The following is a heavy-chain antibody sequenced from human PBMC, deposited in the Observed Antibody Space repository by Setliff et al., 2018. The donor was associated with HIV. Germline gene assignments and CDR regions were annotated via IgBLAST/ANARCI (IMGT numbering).Heavy chain of an antibody. CDR3: ARSSLAAAGLGYMDV. Sequence: ASVKVSCKASGGTFSSYAISWVRQAPGQGLEWMGGIIPIFDTTHYAQKFQGRVTITADESTSTAYMELSSLRSEDTAVYYCARSSLAAAGLGYMDVWGKGTTVTV. CDR1: GGTFSSYA. CDR2: IIPIFDTT. D-gene: IGHD6-13*01. J-gene: IGHJ6*03. V-gene: IGHV1-69*13.